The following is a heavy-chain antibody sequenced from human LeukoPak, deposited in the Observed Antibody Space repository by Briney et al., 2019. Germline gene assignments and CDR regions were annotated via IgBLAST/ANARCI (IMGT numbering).Heavy chain of an antibody. CDR2: ISGSGGST. V-gene: IGHV3-23*01. CDR1: GFTFSSYA. Sequence: PGGSLRLSCAASGFTFSSYAMSWVRQAPGKGLEWGSAISGSGGSTYYADSVKGRFTISRDNSKNTLYLQMNSLRAEDTAVYYCAKDSPIVVVPAAQRESYYGMDVWGQGTTVTVSS. J-gene: IGHJ6*02. D-gene: IGHD2-2*01. CDR3: AKDSPIVVVPAAQRESYYGMDV.